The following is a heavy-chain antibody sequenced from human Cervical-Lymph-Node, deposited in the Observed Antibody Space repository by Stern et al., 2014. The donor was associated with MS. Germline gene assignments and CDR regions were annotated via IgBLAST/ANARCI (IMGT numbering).Heavy chain of an antibody. CDR1: GYTFTSYY. CDR3: AREHAFLGFGY. D-gene: IGHD3-3*02. Sequence: DQLVESGAEVKKPGASVKVSCKASGYTFTSYYIHWVRQAPGQGLEWMGKINPSGGGTSYPQKFQGRVTLTRDTSTTTVYMELNSLRSEDTAVYYCAREHAFLGFGYWGQGTLVTVSS. V-gene: IGHV1-46*01. CDR2: INPSGGGT. J-gene: IGHJ4*02.